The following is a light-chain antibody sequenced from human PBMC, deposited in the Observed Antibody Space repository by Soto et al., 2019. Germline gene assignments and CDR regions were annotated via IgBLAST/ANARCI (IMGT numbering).Light chain of an antibody. J-gene: IGLJ2*01. V-gene: IGLV2-8*01. CDR1: SSDVGSYVF. Sequence: QSALTQPPSASGSPGQSVAISCTGTSSDVGSYVFVSWYQQHPGKAPKLIIYEVTNRPSGVPDRFSGSKSGNTASLTVSGLQVEDEADYYCSLYAGGNNVIFGGGTKVTVL. CDR3: SLYAGGNNVI. CDR2: EVT.